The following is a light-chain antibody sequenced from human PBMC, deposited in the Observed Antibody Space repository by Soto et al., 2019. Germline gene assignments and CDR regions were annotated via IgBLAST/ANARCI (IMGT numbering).Light chain of an antibody. Sequence: QSALTQPASVSGSPGQSITISCTGTSSDVGGYNYVSWFQHHPGKAPKLIIYEVSYRPSGVSNRFSGSKSGDTASLTISGIQAEEEADYYCSSFTKTITRYAFGTGTKVTV. CDR2: EVS. CDR3: SSFTKTITRYA. J-gene: IGLJ1*01. V-gene: IGLV2-14*01. CDR1: SSDVGGYNY.